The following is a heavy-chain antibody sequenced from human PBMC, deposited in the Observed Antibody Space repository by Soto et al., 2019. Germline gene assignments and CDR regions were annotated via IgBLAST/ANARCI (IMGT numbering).Heavy chain of an antibody. D-gene: IGHD1-20*01. V-gene: IGHV3-48*03. CDR2: ISNSGNTI. CDR1: GFVFKNYE. Sequence: PGGSLRLSCVASGFVFKNYEMNWVRHAPGKGLEWISYISNSGNTIYVADSMRGRFTISRDNAKNSLFLQMNSLRADDTAVYYCARDIDNRDYYYGLDVWGQGTTVTVSS. CDR3: ARDIDNRDYYYGLDV. J-gene: IGHJ6*02.